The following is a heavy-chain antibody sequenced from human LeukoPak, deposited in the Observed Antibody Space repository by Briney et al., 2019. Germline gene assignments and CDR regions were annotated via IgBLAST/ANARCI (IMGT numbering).Heavy chain of an antibody. Sequence: SETLSLTCTVSGGSISTYYWSWIRQPPGTGLEWIGYMYHSGSTNYNPSLKSRVIISVDTSKNQFSLKLSSVTAADTAVYYCARDRDGDYILDAWGKGTTVTVSS. D-gene: IGHD4-17*01. V-gene: IGHV4-59*01. CDR1: GGSISTYY. CDR3: ARDRDGDYILDA. J-gene: IGHJ6*04. CDR2: MYHSGST.